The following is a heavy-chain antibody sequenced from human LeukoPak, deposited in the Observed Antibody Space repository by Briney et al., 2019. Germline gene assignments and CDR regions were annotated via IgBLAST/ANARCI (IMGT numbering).Heavy chain of an antibody. V-gene: IGHV1-18*01. Sequence: ASVKVSCKASGYTFTSYGISWVRQAPGQGLEWMGWISAYNGNTNYAQKLQGRVTMTTGTSTSTAYMELRSLRSDDTAVYYCARDSRAAAGKRPFDYWGQGTLVTVSS. CDR1: GYTFTSYG. J-gene: IGHJ4*02. D-gene: IGHD6-13*01. CDR2: ISAYNGNT. CDR3: ARDSRAAAGKRPFDY.